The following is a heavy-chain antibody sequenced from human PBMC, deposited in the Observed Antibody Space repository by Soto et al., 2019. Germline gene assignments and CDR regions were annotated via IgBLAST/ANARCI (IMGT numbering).Heavy chain of an antibody. CDR3: ATGLKDTANRPSFDS. CDR1: GFTFSDYS. J-gene: IGHJ4*02. CDR2: ILSLESHK. V-gene: IGHV3-11*01. D-gene: IGHD5-18*01. Sequence: GGSLSLSCSGFGFTFSDYSMNWIRQRQAKGLEWVSSILSLESHKYYAASVMGRFIVSRDNAKRPLLLQMNNRRAEDTGIYFCATGLKDTANRPSFDSWGPGTPVTVSS.